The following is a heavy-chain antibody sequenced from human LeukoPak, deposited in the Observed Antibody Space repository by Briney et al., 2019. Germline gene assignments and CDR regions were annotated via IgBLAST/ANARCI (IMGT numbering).Heavy chain of an antibody. V-gene: IGHV3-21*01. CDR1: GFTFNNYA. CDR2: ISGDGVSP. CDR3: AREDDPVAGAFDY. Sequence: GGSLRLSCAASGFTFNNYALTWVRQTPGKGLECVSAISGDGVSPYYADSVKGRFTISRDNAKNSLYLQMNSLRAEDTAVYYCAREDDPVAGAFDYWGQGTLVTVSS. J-gene: IGHJ4*02. D-gene: IGHD6-19*01.